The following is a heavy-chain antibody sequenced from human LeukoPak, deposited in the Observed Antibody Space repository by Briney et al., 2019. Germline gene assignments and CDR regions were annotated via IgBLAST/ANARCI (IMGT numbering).Heavy chain of an antibody. D-gene: IGHD3-3*01. CDR3: AKDDNRNYDFWSGYSTHDAFDI. CDR1: GFSVSNDY. Sequence: GGSLRLSCAASGFSVSNDYMSWVRQAPGKGLEWVSVIHTDGTTYYADSVKGRFTISRDNSKNTLYLQMNSLRAEDTAVYYCAKDDNRNYDFWSGYSTHDAFDIWGQGTMVTVSS. V-gene: IGHV3-53*01. CDR2: IHTDGTT. J-gene: IGHJ3*02.